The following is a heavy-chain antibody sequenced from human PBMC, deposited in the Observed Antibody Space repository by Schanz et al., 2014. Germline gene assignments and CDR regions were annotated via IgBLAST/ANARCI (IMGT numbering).Heavy chain of an antibody. CDR3: ARVQDDILTGSEYYYGMDV. J-gene: IGHJ6*02. Sequence: QEQLVQSGAEVRKPGASVKVSCKASGYTFISYGISWVRQAPGLGLEWMGWISGSNGNTNYAQKLQGRVTMTTDTSTSTAYMELRSLRSDDTAVYYCARVQDDILTGSEYYYGMDVWGQGTTVTVSS. CDR2: ISGSNGNT. D-gene: IGHD3-9*01. V-gene: IGHV1-18*01. CDR1: GYTFISYG.